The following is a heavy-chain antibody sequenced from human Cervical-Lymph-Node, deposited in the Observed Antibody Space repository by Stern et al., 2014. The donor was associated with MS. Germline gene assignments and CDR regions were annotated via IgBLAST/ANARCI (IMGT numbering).Heavy chain of an antibody. CDR2: ISHSSSSI. CDR1: GFIFSGYS. V-gene: IGHV3-48*01. J-gene: IGHJ4*02. CDR3: ARVPLRSNTRV. Sequence: EVQLVQSGGGVVPPGGSLRLSCAASGFIFSGYSMNWVRQAPGKGLEWVSYISHSSSSIYYADSVKGRFTISSDNAKQSLVLQLNSLRADDTAVYYCARVPLRSNTRVWGQGTLVTVS. D-gene: IGHD4-11*01.